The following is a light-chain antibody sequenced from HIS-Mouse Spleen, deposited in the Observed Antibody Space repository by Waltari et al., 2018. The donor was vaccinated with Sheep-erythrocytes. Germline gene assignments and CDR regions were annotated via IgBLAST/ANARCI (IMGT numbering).Light chain of an antibody. J-gene: IGLJ2*01. Sequence: SSELTQDPAVSVALGQTVRITCQGDSLRRYYASWFQQKPGQAPVLVIYGKNNRPSGIPDRFSGSSSGNTASLTITGAQAEDEADFYCNSRDSSGNHLGVVFGGGTK. CDR2: GKN. CDR1: SLRRYY. CDR3: NSRDSSGNHLGVV. V-gene: IGLV3-19*01.